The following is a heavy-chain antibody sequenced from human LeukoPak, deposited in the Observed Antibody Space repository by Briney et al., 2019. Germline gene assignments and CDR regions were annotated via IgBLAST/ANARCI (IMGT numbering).Heavy chain of an antibody. D-gene: IGHD2-15*01. CDR2: ISGSSNTI. Sequence: GGSLRLSCAASGFSFSTYAMNWVRQAPGKGLEWLSYISGSSNTIYYADSVKGRFTVSRDNAKNSLHLQMNSLRTEDTAVYFCARRIGVAAAYFDYWGQGTLVTVSS. V-gene: IGHV3-48*04. CDR1: GFSFSTYA. CDR3: ARRIGVAAAYFDY. J-gene: IGHJ4*02.